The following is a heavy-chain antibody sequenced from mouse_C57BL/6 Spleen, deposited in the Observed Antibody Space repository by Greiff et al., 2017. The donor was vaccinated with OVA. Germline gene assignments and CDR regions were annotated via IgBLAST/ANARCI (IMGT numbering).Heavy chain of an antibody. CDR2: ISSGSSTI. CDR1: GFTFSDYG. CDR3: AKNDYGGRYGYFDV. D-gene: IGHD1-1*01. V-gene: IGHV5-17*01. Sequence: EVKLMESGGGLVKPGGSLKLSCAASGFTFSDYGMHWVRQAPEKGLEWVAYISSGSSTIYYADTVKGRFTISRDNAKNTLFLQMTSLRSEDTAMYYCAKNDYGGRYGYFDVWGTGTTVTVSS. J-gene: IGHJ1*03.